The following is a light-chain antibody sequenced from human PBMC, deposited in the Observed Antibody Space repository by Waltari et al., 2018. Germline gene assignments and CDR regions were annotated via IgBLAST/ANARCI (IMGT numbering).Light chain of an antibody. J-gene: IGLJ2*01. CDR3: LISFGSAEEI. Sequence: QAVVTQEPSLTVSPGGTVTLTCASSTGPVTRGHYPYWFQQKPGQAPRTLIYATSNKHSWTPVRFSGSLLGGKAALTLAGAQPEDEADYYCLISFGSAEEIFGGGTKLTVL. V-gene: IGLV7-46*01. CDR2: ATS. CDR1: TGPVTRGHY.